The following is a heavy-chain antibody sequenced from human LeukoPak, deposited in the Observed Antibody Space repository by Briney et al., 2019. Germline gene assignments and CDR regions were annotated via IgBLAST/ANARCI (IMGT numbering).Heavy chain of an antibody. CDR1: GGSISSYY. J-gene: IGHJ4*02. V-gene: IGHV4-59*01. D-gene: IGHD3-22*01. CDR3: ARGARRYYDSSGHVYYFDY. Sequence: TSETLSLTRTVSGGSISSYYWSWIRQPPGKGLEWIGYIYYSGSTNYNPSLKSRVTISVDTSKNQFSLKLSSVTAADTAVYYCARGARRYYDSSGHVYYFDYWGQGTLVTVSS. CDR2: IYYSGST.